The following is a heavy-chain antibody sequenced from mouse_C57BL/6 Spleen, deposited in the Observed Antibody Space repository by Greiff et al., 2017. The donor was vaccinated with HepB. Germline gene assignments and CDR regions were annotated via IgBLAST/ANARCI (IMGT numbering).Heavy chain of an antibody. V-gene: IGHV1-56*01. Sequence: VQLQQSGPELVRPGASVKISCKAPGYTFTSHWMQWVRQRPGQGLEWIGEIFPGSGSTYYNEKFKGKATLTVDTSSSTAYMQLSSLTSENSAVYFCARPGDYGSRRDYAMDYWGQGTSVTVSS. CDR1: GYTFTSHW. CDR3: ARPGDYGSRRDYAMDY. D-gene: IGHD1-1*01. J-gene: IGHJ4*01. CDR2: IFPGSGST.